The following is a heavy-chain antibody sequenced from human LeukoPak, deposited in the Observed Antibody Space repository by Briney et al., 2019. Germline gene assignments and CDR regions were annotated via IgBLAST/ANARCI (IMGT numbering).Heavy chain of an antibody. CDR2: IYPSNSDT. Sequence: GESLKISCKGSGYSFTSYWIGWLRQMPGKDLEWMGIIYPSNSDTTYSPSFQGQVTISADKSISTAYLQLSSLKASDTAMYYCARYYNLDYMDVWGKGTTVTVSS. J-gene: IGHJ6*03. CDR3: ARYYNLDYMDV. D-gene: IGHD5-24*01. CDR1: GYSFTSYW. V-gene: IGHV5-51*01.